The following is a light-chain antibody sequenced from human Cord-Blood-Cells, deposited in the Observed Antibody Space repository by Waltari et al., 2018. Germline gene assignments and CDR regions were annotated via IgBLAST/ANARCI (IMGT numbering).Light chain of an antibody. Sequence: AIRLTQSPSSLSASTGDRVTLNCRASQGIRSYLAWYQQQPGKAPKLLIYAASTLQSGVPSRFSDSGSGTDFTLTISCLQSEDFATYYCQQYYSYPQTFGQGTKVEIK. CDR1: QGIRSY. CDR2: AAS. CDR3: QQYYSYPQT. J-gene: IGKJ1*01. V-gene: IGKV1-8*01.